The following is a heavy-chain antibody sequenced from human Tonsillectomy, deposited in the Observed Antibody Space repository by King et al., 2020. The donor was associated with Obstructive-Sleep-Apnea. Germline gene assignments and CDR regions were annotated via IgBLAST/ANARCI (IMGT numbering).Heavy chain of an antibody. V-gene: IGHV3-23*04. CDR2: ISGSGGST. J-gene: IGHJ3*02. D-gene: IGHD3-22*01. CDR1: GFTFSNYA. CDR3: ASTTGYYDSSGYYTEFAFDI. Sequence: VQLVESGGGLVQPGGSLRLSCAASGFTFSNYAMSWVRQAPGKGLEWVSTISGSGGSTYYADSVKGRFTISRANSKKTLYLLMNSLRTEDTAIYYCASTTGYYDSSGYYTEFAFDIWGQGTMVTVSS.